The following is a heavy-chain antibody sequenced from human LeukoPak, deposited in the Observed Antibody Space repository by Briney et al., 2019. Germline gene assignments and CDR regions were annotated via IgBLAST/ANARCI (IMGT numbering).Heavy chain of an antibody. D-gene: IGHD2-2*01. CDR1: GFTFSSYG. Sequence: PGGSLRLSCAASGFTFSSYGMHWVRQAPGKGLEWVAFIRYDGSNKYYADSVKGRFTISRDNSKNTLYLQMNSLRAEDTAVYYCAKDGGYCSSTNCPDAFDIWGQGTMVTVSS. CDR3: AKDGGYCSSTNCPDAFDI. V-gene: IGHV3-30*02. CDR2: IRYDGSNK. J-gene: IGHJ3*02.